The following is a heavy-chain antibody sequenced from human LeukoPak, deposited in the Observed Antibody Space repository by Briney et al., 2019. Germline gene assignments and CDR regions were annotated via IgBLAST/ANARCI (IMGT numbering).Heavy chain of an antibody. V-gene: IGHV4-59*12. D-gene: IGHD3-10*01. CDR1: GRSISSYY. J-gene: IGHJ4*02. CDR3: AHGSGSYYEFDY. CDR2: IYHIGST. Sequence: SESLSLICTLSGRSISSYYGSWLRQPPGKGLEWLGYIYHIGSTNYNTPLKIRVTISQDPSETQFSLKLSAVTAADTAVYYCAHGSGSYYEFDYWGRRTLVTVST.